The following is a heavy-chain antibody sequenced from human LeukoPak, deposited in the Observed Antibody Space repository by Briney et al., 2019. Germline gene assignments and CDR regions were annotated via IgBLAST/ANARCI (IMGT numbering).Heavy chain of an antibody. V-gene: IGHV4-59*12. CDR2: IYYSGST. CDR1: GGSISSYY. J-gene: IGHJ4*02. Sequence: SETLSLTCTVSGGSISSYYWSWIRQPPGKGLEWIGYIYYSGSTNYNPSLKSRVTISVDTSKNQFSLKLSSVTAADTAVYYCARLSSGYYLLFDYWGQGTLVTVSS. D-gene: IGHD3-22*01. CDR3: ARLSSGYYLLFDY.